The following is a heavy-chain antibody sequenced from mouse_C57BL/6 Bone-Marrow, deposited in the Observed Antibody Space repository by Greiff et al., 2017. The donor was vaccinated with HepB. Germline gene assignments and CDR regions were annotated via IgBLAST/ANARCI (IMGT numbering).Heavy chain of an antibody. Sequence: QVQLQQPGTELVKPGASVKLSCKASGYTFTSYWMHWVKQRPGQGLEWIGNINPSNGGTNYNEKFKSKATLTVDKSSSTAYMQLSSLTSEDSAVYYCAREEDYYGSSYGLFDYWGQGTTLTVSS. CDR1: GYTFTSYW. CDR2: INPSNGGT. V-gene: IGHV1-53*01. CDR3: AREEDYYGSSYGLFDY. D-gene: IGHD1-1*01. J-gene: IGHJ2*01.